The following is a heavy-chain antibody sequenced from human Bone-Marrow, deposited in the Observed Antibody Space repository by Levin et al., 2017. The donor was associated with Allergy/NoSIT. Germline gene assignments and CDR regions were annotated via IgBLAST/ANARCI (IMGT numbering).Heavy chain of an antibody. Sequence: GGSLRLSCAASGFTFSSYSMNWVRQAPGKGLEWVSSISSSSSYIYYADSVKGRFTISRDNAKNSLYLQMNSLRAEDTAVYYCARGSRVAGTSPDYWGQGTLVTVSS. V-gene: IGHV3-21*01. CDR1: GFTFSSYS. CDR2: ISSSSSYI. CDR3: ARGSRVAGTSPDY. D-gene: IGHD6-19*01. J-gene: IGHJ4*02.